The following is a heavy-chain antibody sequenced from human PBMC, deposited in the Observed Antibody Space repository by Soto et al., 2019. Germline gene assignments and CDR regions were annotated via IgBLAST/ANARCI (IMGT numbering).Heavy chain of an antibody. CDR3: AKDTRPSLYTSSWFDH. V-gene: IGHV3-9*01. D-gene: IGHD6-13*01. CDR1: GFTFDNYA. Sequence: EVQLVESGGDVVQSGRSLRLSCVVSGFTFDNYAMHWVRHAPGKGLEWVSGISRNSGTKEYADSVKGRFTISRDNAKNSLHLQMSTLGAEDSAFYYCAKDTRPSLYTSSWFDHWGQGALVTVSS. CDR2: ISRNSGTK. J-gene: IGHJ5*02.